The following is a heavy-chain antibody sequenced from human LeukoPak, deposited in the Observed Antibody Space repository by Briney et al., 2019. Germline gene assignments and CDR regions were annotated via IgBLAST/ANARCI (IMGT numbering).Heavy chain of an antibody. CDR1: GYTFTGYY. D-gene: IGHD3-10*01. Sequence: GASVKVSCKASGYTFTGYYMHWVRQAPGQGLEWMGRINPNSGGTNYAQKFQGRVTITADESTSTAYMELSSLRSEDTAVYYCASFRVSERYLGEFDYWGQGTLVTVSS. CDR2: INPNSGGT. J-gene: IGHJ4*02. V-gene: IGHV1-2*06. CDR3: ASFRVSERYLGEFDY.